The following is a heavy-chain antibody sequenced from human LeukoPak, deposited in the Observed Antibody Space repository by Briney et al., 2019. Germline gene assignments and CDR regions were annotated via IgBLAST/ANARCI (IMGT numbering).Heavy chain of an antibody. Sequence: KASETLSLTCTVSGGSISSYYWSWIRQPPGKGLEWIGRIYTSGSTNYNPSLKSRVTMSVDTSKNQFSLKLSSVTAADTAVYYCARVGCSSTSCPFDYWGQGTLVTVSS. CDR2: IYTSGST. CDR1: GGSISSYY. CDR3: ARVGCSSTSCPFDY. D-gene: IGHD2-2*01. V-gene: IGHV4-4*07. J-gene: IGHJ4*02.